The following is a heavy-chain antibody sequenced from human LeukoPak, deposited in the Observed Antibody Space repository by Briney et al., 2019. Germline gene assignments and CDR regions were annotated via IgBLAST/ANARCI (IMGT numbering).Heavy chain of an antibody. CDR3: ARDHRITFGGVIVFDY. CDR2: ISYDGSNK. Sequence: GGSLRLSCAASGFTFSSYAMHWVRQAPGKGLEWVAVISYDGSNKYYADSVKGRFTISRDNAKNSLYLQMNSLGAEDTAVYYCARDHRITFGGVIVFDYWGQGTLVTVSS. D-gene: IGHD3-16*02. CDR1: GFTFSSYA. J-gene: IGHJ4*02. V-gene: IGHV3-30-3*01.